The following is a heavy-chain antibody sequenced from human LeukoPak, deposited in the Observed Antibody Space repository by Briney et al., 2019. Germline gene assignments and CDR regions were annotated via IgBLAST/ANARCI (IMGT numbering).Heavy chain of an antibody. Sequence: SETLSLTCTVSGGPVSSSSYYWGWVRQSPEKGLECIGTIYYAGDTYYNPSLESRLTISVETSKNQFSLKLRSVTAADTAVYYCATWDSGRYSQIDNWGQGTLVTVSS. D-gene: IGHD1-26*01. V-gene: IGHV4-39*01. J-gene: IGHJ4*02. CDR1: GGPVSSSSYY. CDR2: IYYAGDT. CDR3: ATWDSGRYSQIDN.